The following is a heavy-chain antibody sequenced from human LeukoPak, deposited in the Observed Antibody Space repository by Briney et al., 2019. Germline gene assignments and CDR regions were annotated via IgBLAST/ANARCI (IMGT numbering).Heavy chain of an antibody. Sequence: SETLSLTCAVYGGSFSGYYWSWIRQPPGKGLEWIGEINHSGSTNYNPSLKSRVTISVDTSKNQFSLKLSSVTAADTAVYYCARAGYSSGWYPGKFNNWFDPWGQGTLVTVSS. CDR2: INHSGST. D-gene: IGHD6-13*01. V-gene: IGHV4-34*01. J-gene: IGHJ5*02. CDR3: ARAGYSSGWYPGKFNNWFDP. CDR1: GGSFSGYY.